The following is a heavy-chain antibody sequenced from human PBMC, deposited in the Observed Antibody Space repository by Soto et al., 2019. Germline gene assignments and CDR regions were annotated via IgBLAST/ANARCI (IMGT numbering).Heavy chain of an antibody. CDR1: GYSFTSYW. CDR3: ATGWIQLRGGTDAFDI. CDR2: IDPSDSYT. D-gene: IGHD5-18*01. Sequence: GESLKISCKGSGYSFTSYWISWVRQMPGKGLEWMGRIDPSDSYTNYSPSFQGHVTISADKSISTDYLQSSSLKASDTAMYYCATGWIQLRGGTDAFDIWGQGTMVTVSS. V-gene: IGHV5-10-1*01. J-gene: IGHJ3*02.